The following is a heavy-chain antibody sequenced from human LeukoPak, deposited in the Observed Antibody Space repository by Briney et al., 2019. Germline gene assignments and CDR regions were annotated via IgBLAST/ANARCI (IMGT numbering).Heavy chain of an antibody. J-gene: IGHJ4*02. V-gene: IGHV1-69*13. CDR3: ARSPPGIAVAGTLWFDY. Sequence: SVKVSCKASGYTFTSYYMHWVRQAPGQGLEWMGGIIPIFGTANYAQKFQGRVTITADESTSTAYMELSSLRSEDTAVYYCARSPPGIAVAGTLWFDYWGQGTLVTVSS. D-gene: IGHD6-19*01. CDR1: GYTFTSYY. CDR2: IIPIFGTA.